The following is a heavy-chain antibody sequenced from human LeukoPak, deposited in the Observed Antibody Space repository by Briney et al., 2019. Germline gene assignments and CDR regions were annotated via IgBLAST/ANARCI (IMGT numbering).Heavy chain of an antibody. J-gene: IGHJ4*02. CDR2: ITATGSRT. D-gene: IGHD3-16*01. CDR1: GFTFSSYA. CDR3: ATSMGGGNIDY. Sequence: GGSLRLSCAASGFTFSSYAMSWVRQAPGKGLEWVSGITATGSRTYYADSVKGRFTISRDSSKNTLYLQLNSLGVDDTAVYYCATSMGGGNIDYWGQGTLVTVSS. V-gene: IGHV3-23*01.